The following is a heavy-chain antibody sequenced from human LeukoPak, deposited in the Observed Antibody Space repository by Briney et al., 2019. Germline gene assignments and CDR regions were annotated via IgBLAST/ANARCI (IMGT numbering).Heavy chain of an antibody. CDR1: GFTFSNYA. J-gene: IGHJ6*02. CDR3: ARAPGYYYGMDV. CDR2: ISGNGDST. V-gene: IGHV3-23*01. Sequence: GGSLRLSCSASGFTFSNYAMSWVRRAPGKGLEWVSVISGNGDSTYFIDSVKGRFTISRDNSKNTLDLQMNSLRVEDTAVYYCARAPGYYYGMDVWGQGTTVTVSS.